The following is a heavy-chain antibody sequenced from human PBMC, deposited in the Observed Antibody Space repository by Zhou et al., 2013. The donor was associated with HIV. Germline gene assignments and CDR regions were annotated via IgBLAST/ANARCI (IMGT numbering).Heavy chain of an antibody. CDR1: GGTLSSYA. V-gene: IGHV1-18*01. Sequence: QVQVVQSGAEVKKPGSSVKVSCKFSGGTLSSYAFSWVRQAPGQGLEWMGWISSYRGHTNYAQKLQGRVSVTTDTSTNTAYMELRSLRSDDTAVYYCARALSTRWIGGGFYYMDVWGKGTTVAVS. D-gene: IGHD6-19*01. J-gene: IGHJ6*03. CDR2: ISSYRGHT. CDR3: ARALSTRWIGGGFYYMDV.